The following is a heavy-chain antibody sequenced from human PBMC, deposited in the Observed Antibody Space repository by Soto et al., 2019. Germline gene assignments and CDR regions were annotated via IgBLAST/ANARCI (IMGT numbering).Heavy chain of an antibody. V-gene: IGHV3-74*01. Sequence: EVQLVESGGGLVQPGGSLRLSCAASGFTFSSYWMHWVRQAPGKGLVWVSRMNSDGSSITYADSVKGRFTISRDSAKITMYLQGHSLRAEDTAVYYCAREVATTGLYYLDYWGQGTLFTVSS. D-gene: IGHD5-12*01. CDR3: AREVATTGLYYLDY. CDR2: MNSDGSSI. CDR1: GFTFSSYW. J-gene: IGHJ4*02.